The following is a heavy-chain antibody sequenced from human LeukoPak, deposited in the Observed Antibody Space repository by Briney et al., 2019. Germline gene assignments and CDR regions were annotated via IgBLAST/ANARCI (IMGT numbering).Heavy chain of an antibody. D-gene: IGHD6-13*01. Sequence: SETLSLTCTVSGGSISSYYWSWIRQPPGKGLEWIGYIYYSGSTNYNPSLKSRVTISVDTSKNQFSLKLSSVTAADTAVYYCARARYSSSWYFFDYWGQGTLVTVSS. CDR1: GGSISSYY. V-gene: IGHV4-59*08. CDR3: ARARYSSSWYFFDY. CDR2: IYYSGST. J-gene: IGHJ4*02.